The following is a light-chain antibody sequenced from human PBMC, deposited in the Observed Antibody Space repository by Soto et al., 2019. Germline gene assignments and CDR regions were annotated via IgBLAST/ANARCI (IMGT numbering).Light chain of an antibody. CDR1: QTLNTD. CDR3: QQYNNWPYT. V-gene: IGKV3-15*01. J-gene: IGKJ2*01. CDR2: GTS. Sequence: EIVLTQSPATLSLSPGEGATLSCSASQTLNTDYFAWYQQKPGQAPRLLIYGTSTRATGIPARFSGSGSGTEFTLTVSSLQSEDFAVYYCQQYNNWPYTFGQGNRLASK.